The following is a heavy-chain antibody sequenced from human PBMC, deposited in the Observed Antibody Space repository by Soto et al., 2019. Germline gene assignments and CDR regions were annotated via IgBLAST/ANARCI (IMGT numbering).Heavy chain of an antibody. V-gene: IGHV3-33*01. CDR1: GFTFSSYG. J-gene: IGHJ6*02. CDR3: AREEWSYSSSSGRYYYYGMDV. Sequence: QVQLVESGGGVVQPGRSLRLSCAASGFTFSSYGMHWVRQAPGKGLEWVAVIWYDGSNKYYADSVKGRFTISRDNSKNTLYLQMNSLRAEDTAVYYCAREEWSYSSSSGRYYYYGMDVWGQGTTVTVSS. CDR2: IWYDGSNK. D-gene: IGHD6-6*01.